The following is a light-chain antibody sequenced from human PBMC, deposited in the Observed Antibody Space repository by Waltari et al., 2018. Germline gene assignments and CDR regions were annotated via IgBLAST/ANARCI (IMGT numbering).Light chain of an antibody. Sequence: EIVLTQSPGTLSLSPGEWATLSCRASQTIYNKYLAWYQQKSGQAPRLPIYGASSRATGIPDRFSGSGSGTDFTLTISRLEPEDFAVYFCQQFGTSPPTGFGPGTRLDVK. V-gene: IGKV3-20*01. J-gene: IGKJ3*01. CDR1: QTIYNKY. CDR2: GAS. CDR3: QQFGTSPPTG.